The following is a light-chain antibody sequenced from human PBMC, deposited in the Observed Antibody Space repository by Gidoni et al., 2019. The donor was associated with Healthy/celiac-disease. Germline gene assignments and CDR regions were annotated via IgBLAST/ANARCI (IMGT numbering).Light chain of an antibody. CDR3: QQRSNWPPLT. CDR2: YAS. J-gene: IGKJ4*01. Sequence: EIVLTQSPATLSLSPGERATLSCRASQSVSSYLAWYQQKPCQAPRLLIYYASNRATGIPARFSGRGSGTDFTLTISSLEPEDFAVYYCQQRSNWPPLTFGGGTKVEIK. V-gene: IGKV3-11*01. CDR1: QSVSSY.